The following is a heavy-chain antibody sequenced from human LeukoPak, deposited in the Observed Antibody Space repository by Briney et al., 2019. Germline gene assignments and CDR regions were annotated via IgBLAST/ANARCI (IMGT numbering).Heavy chain of an antibody. J-gene: IGHJ4*02. CDR2: ISWNSGSI. CDR1: GFTFDDYA. V-gene: IGHV3-9*01. D-gene: IGHD3-10*01. CDR3: ASPHMVRGVIIDYFDY. Sequence: GGSLRLSCAASGFTFDDYAMHWVRQAPGKGLEWASGISWNSGSIGYADSVKGRFTTSRDNSKNTLYLQMNSLRAEDTAVYYCASPHMVRGVIIDYFDYWGQGTLVTVSS.